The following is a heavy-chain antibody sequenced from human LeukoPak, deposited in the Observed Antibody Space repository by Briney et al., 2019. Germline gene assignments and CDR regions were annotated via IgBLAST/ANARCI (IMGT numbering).Heavy chain of an antibody. D-gene: IGHD1-26*01. CDR2: INAGNGNT. V-gene: IGHV1-3*01. CDR1: GDTFTSYA. Sequence: ASVKVSCKASGDTFTSYAMHWVRQAPGQRLEWMGWINAGNGNTKYSQKFQGRVTITRDTSASTAYMELSSLRSEDTAVYYCARDIGGGYSGSYSYGMDVWGQGTTVTVSS. J-gene: IGHJ6*02. CDR3: ARDIGGGYSGSYSYGMDV.